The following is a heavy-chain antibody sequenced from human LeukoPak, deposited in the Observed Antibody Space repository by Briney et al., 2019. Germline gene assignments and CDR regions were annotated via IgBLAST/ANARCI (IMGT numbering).Heavy chain of an antibody. CDR3: ARDRTNFVDY. V-gene: IGHV3-33*01. CDR2: IWNDGSTT. D-gene: IGHD3-9*01. CDR1: GYAFSSYA. J-gene: IGHJ4*02. Sequence: GGSLRLSCVASGYAFSSYAMHWVRQAPGKGLEWVGVIWNDGSTTFYADSVRGRFTISRDNSKNTLYLQMNSLRAEDTAVYYCARDRTNFVDYWGQGTLVTVSS.